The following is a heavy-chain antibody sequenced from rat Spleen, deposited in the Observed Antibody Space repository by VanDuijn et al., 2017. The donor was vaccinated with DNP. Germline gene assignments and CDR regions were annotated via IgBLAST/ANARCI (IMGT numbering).Heavy chain of an antibody. CDR2: IWSGGST. J-gene: IGHJ2*01. CDR3: ARDRTGYFDY. Sequence: QVQLKESGPGLVQPSQTLSLTCTVSGFSLTSYGVSWVRQPPGKGLEWIGAIWSGGSTDYNSALKSRLSIRRDTSKSQVFLKMNSLQTEDTATYYCARDRTGYFDYWGHGVMVTVSS. CDR1: GFSLTSYG. V-gene: IGHV2-4*01. D-gene: IGHD4-2*01.